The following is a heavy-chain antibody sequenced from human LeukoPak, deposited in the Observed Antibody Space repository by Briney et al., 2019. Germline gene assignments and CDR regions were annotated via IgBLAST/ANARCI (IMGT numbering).Heavy chain of an antibody. CDR3: ALNYDFWSGYDY. V-gene: IGHV1-8*03. D-gene: IGHD3-3*01. CDR2: MNPNSGNT. Sequence: ASVKVSCKASGYTFTSYDINWVRQATGQGLEWMGWMNPNSGNTGYAQKFQGRVTITRNTSISTAYMELSSLRSEDTAVYYCALNYDFWSGYDYWGQGTLVTVSS. J-gene: IGHJ4*02. CDR1: GYTFTSYD.